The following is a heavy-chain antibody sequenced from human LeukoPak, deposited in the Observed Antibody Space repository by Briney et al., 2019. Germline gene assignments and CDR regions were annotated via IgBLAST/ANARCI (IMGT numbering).Heavy chain of an antibody. CDR1: GYTFTSYY. J-gene: IGHJ4*02. CDR3: ARDADTAMGVQESNYFDY. Sequence: GASVKVSCKASGYTFTSYYMHWVRQAPGQGLEWMGIINPSGGSTSYAQKFQGRVTMTRDTSTSTVYMELRSLRSEDTAVYYCARDADTAMGVQESNYFDYWGQGTLVTVSS. CDR2: INPSGGST. D-gene: IGHD5-18*01. V-gene: IGHV1-46*01.